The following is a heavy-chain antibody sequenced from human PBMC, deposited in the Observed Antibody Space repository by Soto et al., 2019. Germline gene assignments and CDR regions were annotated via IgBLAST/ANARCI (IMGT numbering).Heavy chain of an antibody. D-gene: IGHD3-16*01. CDR3: VRSGHSFGGAA. Sequence: SETLSLTCIVSGASMTDYYWSWVRQPPGKGLEWIGYMFYSGRSNYNSSLNNRVAISVDTSKNEISMKLRSVTAADTAVYYCVRSGHSFGGAAWGQGILVTVSS. J-gene: IGHJ5*02. V-gene: IGHV4-59*01. CDR2: MFYSGRS. CDR1: GASMTDYY.